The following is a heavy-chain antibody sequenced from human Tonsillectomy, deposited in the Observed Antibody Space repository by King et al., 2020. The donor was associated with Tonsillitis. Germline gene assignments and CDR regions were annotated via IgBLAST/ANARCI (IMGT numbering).Heavy chain of an antibody. D-gene: IGHD6-13*01. J-gene: IGHJ4*02. CDR3: AKDDLSSIAAAVDFDY. CDR1: GFTFSSYA. CDR2: ISGSGGST. Sequence: VQLVESGGGLVQPGGSLRLSCAASGFTFSSYAMSWVRQAPGKGLEWVSAISGSGGSTYYADPVKGRFTISRDNSKNTLYLQMNSLRAEDTAVYYCAKDDLSSIAAAVDFDYWGQGTLVTVSS. V-gene: IGHV3-23*04.